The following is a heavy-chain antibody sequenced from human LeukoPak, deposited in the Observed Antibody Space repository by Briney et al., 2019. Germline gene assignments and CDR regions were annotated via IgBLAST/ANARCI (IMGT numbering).Heavy chain of an antibody. Sequence: GRSLRLSCAASGFTLSNYWMFWVRQAPGKGLDLVSRINSEGTSTIYADSVKGRFTISRDNSKNTLSLQMHSLRAEDTAVYYCATGIELWLTYFDHWGQGTLVTASS. J-gene: IGHJ4*02. D-gene: IGHD5-18*01. CDR2: INSEGTST. CDR3: ATGIELWLTYFDH. V-gene: IGHV3-74*01. CDR1: GFTLSNYW.